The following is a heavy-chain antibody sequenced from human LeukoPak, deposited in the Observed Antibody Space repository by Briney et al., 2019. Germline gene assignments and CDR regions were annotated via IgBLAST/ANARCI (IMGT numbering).Heavy chain of an antibody. J-gene: IGHJ5*02. CDR1: GGSISSSSYY. Sequence: PSETLSLTCTVSGGSISSSSYYWGWIRQPPGKGLEWVANIKQDGSEKYYVDSVKGRFTISRDNAKNSLYLQMNSLRAEDTAVYYCAREPMVRGVIISLHQNWFDPWGQGTLVTVSS. CDR2: IKQDGSEK. V-gene: IGHV3-7*03. CDR3: AREPMVRGVIISLHQNWFDP. D-gene: IGHD3-10*01.